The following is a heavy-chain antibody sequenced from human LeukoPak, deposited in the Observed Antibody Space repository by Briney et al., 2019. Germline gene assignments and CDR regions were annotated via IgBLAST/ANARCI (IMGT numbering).Heavy chain of an antibody. D-gene: IGHD6-19*01. CDR2: ISYDASNE. CDR1: GFTFNNYA. Sequence: GGSLRLSCAVSGFTFNNYAFHWVRQAPGKGLEWVAIISYDASNEYYADSVKGRFTISRDNSKNTLYLQMNSLRAEDTAVYYCANVYSGWDLFDYWGQGTLVTVSS. V-gene: IGHV3-30*04. J-gene: IGHJ4*02. CDR3: ANVYSGWDLFDY.